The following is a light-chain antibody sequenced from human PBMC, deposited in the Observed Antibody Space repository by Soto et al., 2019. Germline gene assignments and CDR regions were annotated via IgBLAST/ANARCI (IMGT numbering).Light chain of an antibody. CDR1: QGISSY. V-gene: IGKV1-9*01. CDR2: AAS. Sequence: DIQLTQSPSFLSASVGDRVTITCRASQGISSYLAWYQQKPGKAPKLLIYAASTLQSGVPSRFSGSGSGTEFTLTISSLQPEDFATYYCQQINSYPPTFGQGTKVDIK. CDR3: QQINSYPPT. J-gene: IGKJ1*01.